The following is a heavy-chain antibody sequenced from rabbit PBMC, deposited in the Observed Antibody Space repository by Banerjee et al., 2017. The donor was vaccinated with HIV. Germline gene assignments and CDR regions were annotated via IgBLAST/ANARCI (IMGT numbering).Heavy chain of an antibody. V-gene: IGHV1S45*01. CDR2: IYTGSGTT. D-gene: IGHD8-1*01. CDR1: GFSFSSSYY. Sequence: QEQLVESGGGLVQPEGSLTLTCTASGFSFSSSYYMYWVRQAPGKGLEWIGCIYTGSGTTYYASWVKGRFTISKTSSTTVTLQMTSLTAADTATYFCARVYGSSDYFYYGMDLWGQGTLVTVS. J-gene: IGHJ6*01. CDR3: ARVYGSSDYFYYGMDL.